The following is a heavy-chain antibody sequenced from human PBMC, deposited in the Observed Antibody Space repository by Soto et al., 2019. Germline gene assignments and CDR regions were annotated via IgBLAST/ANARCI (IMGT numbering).Heavy chain of an antibody. CDR3: AKDETRSWYYYYYMDV. V-gene: IGHV3-23*01. D-gene: IGHD6-13*01. J-gene: IGHJ6*03. CDR1: GFTFSSYA. CDR2: ISGSGGST. Sequence: EVQLLESGGGLVQPGGSLRLSCAASGFTFSSYAMSWVRQAPGKGLEWVSAISGSGGSTYYADSVKGRFTISRDNSKNTLYLQMNSLRAEDTAVYYCAKDETRSWYYYYYMDVWGKGTTVTVSS.